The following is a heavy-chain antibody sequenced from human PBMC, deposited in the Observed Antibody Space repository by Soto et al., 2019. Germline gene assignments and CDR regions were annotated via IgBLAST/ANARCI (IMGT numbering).Heavy chain of an antibody. D-gene: IGHD1-7*01. V-gene: IGHV1-46*01. CDR3: ARDQSITGTIFSYYYYGMDV. CDR1: GYTFTSYY. J-gene: IGHJ6*02. Sequence: RASVKVSCKASGYTFTSYYMHWVRQAPGQGLEWMGIINPSGGSTSYAQKFQGRVTMTRDTSTSTVYMELSSLRSEDTAVYYCARDQSITGTIFSYYYYGMDVWGQGTTVTVSS. CDR2: INPSGGST.